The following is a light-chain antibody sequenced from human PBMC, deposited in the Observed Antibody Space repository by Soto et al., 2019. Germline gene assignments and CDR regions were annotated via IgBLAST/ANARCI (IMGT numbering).Light chain of an antibody. J-gene: IGKJ4*01. Sequence: AIQLTQSPPSLSASVGDRVTITCRASQGIRNDLGWYQQKSGKAPELLIFAASNLQSGVPSRFSGRGSGTDFTLTISSLKPKDFATYFCLQNYNYPFLFGGGTKVDIK. V-gene: IGKV1-6*01. CDR3: LQNYNYPFL. CDR2: AAS. CDR1: QGIRND.